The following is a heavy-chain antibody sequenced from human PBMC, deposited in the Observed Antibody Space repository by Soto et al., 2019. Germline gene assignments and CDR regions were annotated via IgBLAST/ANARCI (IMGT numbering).Heavy chain of an antibody. Sequence: SETLSLTCNVSGGPISGDYYWTWIRQPPGKGLEWIGYIFYSGSTYYNPSLKSRVTMSVDTSKNQFSLRLSSVTAADTAVYYCARVSATGTRWFDPWGQGTLVTVS. CDR1: GGPISGDYY. D-gene: IGHD6-13*01. CDR3: ARVSATGTRWFDP. V-gene: IGHV4-30-4*01. CDR2: IFYSGST. J-gene: IGHJ5*02.